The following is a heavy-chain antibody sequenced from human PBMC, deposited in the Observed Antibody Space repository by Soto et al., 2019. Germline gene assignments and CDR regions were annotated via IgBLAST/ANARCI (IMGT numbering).Heavy chain of an antibody. Sequence: QVQLVQSGAEVKKPGSSVKVSCKASGGTFSSYAISWVRQAPGQGLEWMGGIIPIFGTANYAQKFQGRVTITADKSTSTAYMELSSLQSEDTAVYYCARGEPPILTGYYNAPYYYYGMDVWGQGTTVPVSS. D-gene: IGHD3-9*01. CDR2: IIPIFGTA. V-gene: IGHV1-69*06. CDR3: ARGEPPILTGYYNAPYYYYGMDV. J-gene: IGHJ6*02. CDR1: GGTFSSYA.